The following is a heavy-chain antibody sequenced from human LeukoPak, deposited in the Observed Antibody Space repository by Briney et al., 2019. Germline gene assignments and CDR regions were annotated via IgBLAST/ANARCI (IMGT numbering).Heavy chain of an antibody. J-gene: IGHJ6*02. Sequence: ASVKVSCKASGYTFTSYGISWVRQAPGQGLEWMGWISAYNGNTNYAQKLQGRVTIAADESTSTAYMELSSLRSEDTAVYYCARGTDIVVVPAGNRGSTDYYYYGMDVWGQGTTVTVSS. D-gene: IGHD2-2*01. CDR1: GYTFTSYG. CDR2: ISAYNGNT. V-gene: IGHV1-18*01. CDR3: ARGTDIVVVPAGNRGSTDYYYYGMDV.